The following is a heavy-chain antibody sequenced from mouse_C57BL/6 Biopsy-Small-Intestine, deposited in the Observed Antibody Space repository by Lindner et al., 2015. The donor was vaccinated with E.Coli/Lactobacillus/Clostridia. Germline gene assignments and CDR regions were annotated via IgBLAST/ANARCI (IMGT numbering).Heavy chain of an antibody. Sequence: VQLQESGPELVKPGASVKISCKASGYAFSSSWMNWVKQRPGKGLEWIGRIYPGDGDTNYNGKFKGKAALTADRSSSTAYMQLSSLTSEDSAVYFCARGDGYHYAMDYWGQGTSVTVSS. V-gene: IGHV1-82*01. J-gene: IGHJ4*01. D-gene: IGHD2-3*01. CDR1: GYAFSSSW. CDR2: IYPGDGDT. CDR3: ARGDGYHYAMDY.